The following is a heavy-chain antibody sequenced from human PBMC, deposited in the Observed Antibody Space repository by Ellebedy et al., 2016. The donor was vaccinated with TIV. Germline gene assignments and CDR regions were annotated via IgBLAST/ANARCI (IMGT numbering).Heavy chain of an antibody. Sequence: ASVKVSXKASGYTFTGYYIHWVRQAPGQGLEWMGWINPNSGGTKYAQKFQGWVTMTRDTSINTAYMELSRLKSDDTAVYYCARLEPSYDAFDIWGQGTMVTVSS. CDR1: GYTFTGYY. V-gene: IGHV1-2*04. CDR2: INPNSGGT. J-gene: IGHJ3*02. CDR3: ARLEPSYDAFDI.